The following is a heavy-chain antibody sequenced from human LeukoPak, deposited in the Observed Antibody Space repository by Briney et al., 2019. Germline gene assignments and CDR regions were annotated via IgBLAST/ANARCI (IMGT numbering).Heavy chain of an antibody. J-gene: IGHJ5*02. Sequence: SETLSLTCAVYGGSFSGYYWSWIRHPPGKGLEWIGEINHSGSTNYNPSLKSRVTISVDTSKNQFSLKLSSVAAADTAVYYCASRTGIAAASWGEGTLVTVSS. CDR1: GGSFSGYY. V-gene: IGHV4-34*01. CDR3: ASRTGIAAAS. CDR2: INHSGST. D-gene: IGHD6-13*01.